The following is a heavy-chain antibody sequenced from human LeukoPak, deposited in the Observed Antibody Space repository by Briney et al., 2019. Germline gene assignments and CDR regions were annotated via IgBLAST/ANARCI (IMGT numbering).Heavy chain of an antibody. CDR3: ARSVRAAGKSPGFDF. Sequence: QTGGSLRLSCGDSGYTFTGYHMNWVRQAPGKGLEWVSTIYVSATDTYYPDSVKGRFTISRDDSKNMLYLQMNSLRGEDTAVYYCARSVRAAGKSPGFDFWGPGSLVTVSP. D-gene: IGHD6-13*01. V-gene: IGHV3-23*05. CDR1: GYTFTGYH. J-gene: IGHJ4*02. CDR2: IYVSATDT.